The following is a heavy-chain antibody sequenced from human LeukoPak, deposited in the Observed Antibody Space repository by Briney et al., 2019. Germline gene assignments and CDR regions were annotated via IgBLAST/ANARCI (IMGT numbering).Heavy chain of an antibody. CDR1: GGTFSSSA. CDR2: IIPIFGTA. J-gene: IGHJ4*02. V-gene: IGHV1-69*13. Sequence: GAPVKVSCKASGGTFSSSAISWGRQAPGHGLEWMGGIIPIFGTANYAQKFQGRVTITADESTSTAYMELSSLRSEDTAVYYCARAISSGWSGDLRYWGRGTLVTVSS. D-gene: IGHD6-19*01. CDR3: ARAISSGWSGDLRY.